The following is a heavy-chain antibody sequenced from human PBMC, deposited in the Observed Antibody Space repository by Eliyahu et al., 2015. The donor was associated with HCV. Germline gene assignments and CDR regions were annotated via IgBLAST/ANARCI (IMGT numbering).Heavy chain of an antibody. CDR2: ISGSGDRT. J-gene: IGHJ4*02. Sequence: EVQLLESGGGLVQPGGSLRLSCAASGFIXSSXAMSWVRQAPGKGLEWVSVISGSGDRTXYADSVKGRFTISRDNSKNTLYVQMNSLRAEDTAVYYCAKAFGYYFDSSGYYFNYWGQGTLVTVSS. D-gene: IGHD3-22*01. V-gene: IGHV3-23*01. CDR1: GFIXSSXA. CDR3: AKAFGYYFDSSGYYFNY.